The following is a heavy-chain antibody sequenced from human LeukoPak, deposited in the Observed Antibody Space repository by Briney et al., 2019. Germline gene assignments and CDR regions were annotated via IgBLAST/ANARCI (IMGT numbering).Heavy chain of an antibody. CDR1: GDSISSYY. Sequence: SETLSLTCTVSGDSISSYYCSWIRQPPGKGLEWIGYIYSSGSTNYNPSLKGRVTISVDTSKNQFSLKLRSVTAADTAVYYCARRHSSGWFDYWGQGTLVTVSS. CDR3: ARRHSSGWFDY. J-gene: IGHJ4*02. D-gene: IGHD6-19*01. V-gene: IGHV4-59*08. CDR2: IYSSGST.